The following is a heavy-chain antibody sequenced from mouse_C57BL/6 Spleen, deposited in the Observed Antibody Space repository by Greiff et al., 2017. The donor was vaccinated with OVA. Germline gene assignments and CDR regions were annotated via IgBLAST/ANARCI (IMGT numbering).Heavy chain of an antibody. D-gene: IGHD2-10*01. V-gene: IGHV1-18*01. J-gene: IGHJ1*03. Sequence: EVQLQQSGPELVKPGASVKIPCKASGYTFTDYNMDWVKQSHGKSLEWIGDINPNNGGTIYNQKFKGKATLTVDKSSSTAYMELRSLTSEDTAVYYCARGAYYGNFYWYFDVWGTGTTVTVSS. CDR2: INPNNGGT. CDR1: GYTFTDYN. CDR3: ARGAYYGNFYWYFDV.